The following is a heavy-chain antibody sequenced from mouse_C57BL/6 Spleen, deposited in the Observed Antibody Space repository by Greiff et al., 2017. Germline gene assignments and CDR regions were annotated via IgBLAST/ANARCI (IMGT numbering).Heavy chain of an antibody. J-gene: IGHJ1*03. CDR1: GFTFSSYT. V-gene: IGHV5-9*01. CDR3: ARHNYGSSFDV. CDR2: ISGGGGNT. Sequence: DVHLVESGGGLVKPGGSLKLSCAASGFTFSSYTMSWVRQTPEKRLEWVATISGGGGNTYYPDSVKGRFTISRDNAKNTLYLQMSSLRSEDTALYYCARHNYGSSFDVWGTGTTVTVSS. D-gene: IGHD1-1*01.